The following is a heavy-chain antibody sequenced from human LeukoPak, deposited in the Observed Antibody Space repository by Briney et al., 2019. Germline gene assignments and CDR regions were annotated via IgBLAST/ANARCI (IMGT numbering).Heavy chain of an antibody. Sequence: SGRSLRLSCAASGFTFSSYGMHWVRQAPGKGLEGVAVISYDGSNKYYADSVKGRFTISRDNSKNTLYLQMNSLRAEGTAVYYCAKGTDYGDYPDYWGQGTLVTVSS. J-gene: IGHJ4*02. CDR1: GFTFSSYG. D-gene: IGHD4-17*01. V-gene: IGHV3-30*18. CDR3: AKGTDYGDYPDY. CDR2: ISYDGSNK.